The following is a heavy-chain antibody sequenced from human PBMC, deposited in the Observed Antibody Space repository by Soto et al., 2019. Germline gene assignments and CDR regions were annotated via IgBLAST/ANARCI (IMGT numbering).Heavy chain of an antibody. D-gene: IGHD3-22*01. CDR1: GYTFTAYS. CDR2: ITPIFGTA. J-gene: IGHJ4*02. V-gene: IGHV1-69*01. Sequence: QVQLVQSGAEVKKPGASVKVSCKASGYTFTAYSMHWVRQAPGQGLEWMGWITPIFGTANHAQKFQGRVTIIADESTSTVYMELSSLRSDDTAIYYCARGWGYDSTDYYYAYWGQGTLVIVSS. CDR3: ARGWGYDSTDYYYAY.